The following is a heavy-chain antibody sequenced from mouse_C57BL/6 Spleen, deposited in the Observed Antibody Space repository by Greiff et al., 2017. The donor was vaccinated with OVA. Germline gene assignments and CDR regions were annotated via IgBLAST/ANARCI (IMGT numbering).Heavy chain of an antibody. J-gene: IGHJ1*03. CDR1: GYSITSGYY. CDR3: AREYYDPLFDV. Sequence: EVQLQESGPGLVKPSQSLSLTCSVTGYSITSGYYWNWIRQFPGNKLEWMGYISYDGSNNYNPSLKNRISITRDTSKNQFFLKLNSVTTEDTATYYCAREYYDPLFDVWGTGTTVTVSS. V-gene: IGHV3-6*01. CDR2: ISYDGSN. D-gene: IGHD2-4*01.